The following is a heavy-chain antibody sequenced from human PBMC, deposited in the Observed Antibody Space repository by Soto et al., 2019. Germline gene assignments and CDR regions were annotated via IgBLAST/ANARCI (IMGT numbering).Heavy chain of an antibody. CDR1: GFTFSIYA. D-gene: IGHD3-9*01. Sequence: GSLRLSCAASGFTFSIYAIHWVRQAPGKGLEWVAVISYDGNNKYYTDSVKGRFTISRDNSKNTVFLQMNSLRAEDTAVYYCAKEFIDLNYYYGVDVWGQGITVTVSS. CDR3: AKEFIDLNYYYGVDV. J-gene: IGHJ6*02. V-gene: IGHV3-30*18. CDR2: ISYDGNNK.